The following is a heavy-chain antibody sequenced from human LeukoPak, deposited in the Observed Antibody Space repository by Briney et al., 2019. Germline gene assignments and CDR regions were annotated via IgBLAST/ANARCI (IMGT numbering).Heavy chain of an antibody. Sequence: KLQGRVTTTTDTSTSTAYMELRSLRSDDTAVYYCARDHGSIDAFDIWGQGTMVTVSS. J-gene: IGHJ3*02. CDR3: ARDHGSIDAFDI. V-gene: IGHV1-18*01.